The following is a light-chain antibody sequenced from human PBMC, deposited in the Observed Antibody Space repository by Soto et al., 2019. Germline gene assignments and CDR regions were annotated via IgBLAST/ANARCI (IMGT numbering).Light chain of an antibody. CDR2: DAS. CDR1: QSVRSN. V-gene: IGKV3-11*01. CDR3: QQLSSWALT. Sequence: EIVLTQAPATLSLSPGERATLACRASQSVRSNLSWYEKKPGQPPRLLIYDASSRATDIPARFSGSGSGTDFTLTISRLAPEDFAIYYRQQLSSWALTFGGGTEVEL. J-gene: IGKJ4*01.